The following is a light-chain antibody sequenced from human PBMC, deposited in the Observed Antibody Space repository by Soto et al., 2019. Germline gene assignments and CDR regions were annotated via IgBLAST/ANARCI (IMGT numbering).Light chain of an antibody. CDR2: KAS. J-gene: IGKJ1*01. V-gene: IGKV1-5*03. CDR1: QSIGSW. Sequence: DNQLTQYPSTLSASVGDRVSITCWASQSIGSWLAWYQQKPGKAPKLLIYKASTLESGVPSRFSRSRSGTEFTLTNTILQTDDFATCYCPPYNSYSRWTFGQGTTVEIK. CDR3: PPYNSYSRWT.